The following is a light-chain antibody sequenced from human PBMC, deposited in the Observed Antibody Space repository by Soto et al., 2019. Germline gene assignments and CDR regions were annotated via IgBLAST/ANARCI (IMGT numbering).Light chain of an antibody. CDR2: GTS. CDR1: QSVSSSY. V-gene: IGKV3-20*01. J-gene: IGKJ1*01. Sequence: EIVMTQSPATLFVSPGDRAILSCRASQSVSSSYLAWYQQKPGQAPRLLISGTSNRATGIPDRFSGSGSGRDFTLTISRLEPEDFAVYFCQQFGNSPWTFGQGTKVDI. CDR3: QQFGNSPWT.